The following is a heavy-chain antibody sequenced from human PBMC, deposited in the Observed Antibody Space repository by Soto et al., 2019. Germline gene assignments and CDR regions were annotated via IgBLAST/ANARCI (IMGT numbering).Heavy chain of an antibody. CDR1: GGSISSGDYY. CDR3: ASYDFWSGSNDAFDI. CDR2: IYYSGST. D-gene: IGHD3-3*01. V-gene: IGHV4-30-4*01. J-gene: IGHJ3*02. Sequence: ASETLSLTCTVSGGSISSGDYYWSWIRQPPGKGLEWIGYIYYSGSTYYNPSLKSRVTISVDTSKNQFSLKLSSVTAADTAVYYCASYDFWSGSNDAFDIWGQGTMVTVSS.